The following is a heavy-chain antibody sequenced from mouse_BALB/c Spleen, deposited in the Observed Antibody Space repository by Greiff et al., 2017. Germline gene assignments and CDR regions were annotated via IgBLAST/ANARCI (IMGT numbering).Heavy chain of an antibody. CDR2: ISSGGST. CDR3: ARENYGYNYYAMDY. V-gene: IGHV5-6-5*01. J-gene: IGHJ4*01. CDR1: GFTFSSYA. D-gene: IGHD1-2*01. Sequence: EVQLVESGGGLVKPGGSLKLSCAASGFTFSSYAMSWVRQTPEKRLEWVASISSGGSTYYPDSVKGRFTISRDNARNILYLQMSSLRSEDTAMYYCARENYGYNYYAMDYWGQGTSVTVSS.